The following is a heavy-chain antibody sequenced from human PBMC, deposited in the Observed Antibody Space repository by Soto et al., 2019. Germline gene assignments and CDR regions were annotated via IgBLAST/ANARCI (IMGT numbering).Heavy chain of an antibody. CDR2: ISYDGSNK. Sequence: GGSLRLSCAASGFTFSSYAMHWVRQAPGKGLEWVAVISYDGSNKYYADSVKGRFTISRDNSKNTLYLQMNSLRAEDTAEYYCARDHGRIFGLPGPLDVWGHGTTVTFSS. CDR3: ARDHGRIFGLPGPLDV. CDR1: GFTFSSYA. J-gene: IGHJ6*02. D-gene: IGHD3-3*01. V-gene: IGHV3-30-3*01.